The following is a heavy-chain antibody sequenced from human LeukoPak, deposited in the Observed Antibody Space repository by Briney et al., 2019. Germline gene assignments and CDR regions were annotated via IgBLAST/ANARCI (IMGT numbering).Heavy chain of an antibody. J-gene: IGHJ4*02. Sequence: SETLSPTCTVSGGSISSYYWSWIRQPPGKGLEWIGYIYTSGSTNYNPSLKSRVTISVDTSKNQFSLKLSSVTAADTAVYYCARLVGNVVVPAATEGYFDYWGQGTLVTVSS. V-gene: IGHV4-4*09. CDR1: GGSISSYY. D-gene: IGHD2-2*01. CDR2: IYTSGST. CDR3: ARLVGNVVVPAATEGYFDY.